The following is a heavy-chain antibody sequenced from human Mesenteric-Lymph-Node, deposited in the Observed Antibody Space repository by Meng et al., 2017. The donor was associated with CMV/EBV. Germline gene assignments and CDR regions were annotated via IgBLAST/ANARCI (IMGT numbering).Heavy chain of an antibody. V-gene: IGHV3-66*02. Sequence: GESLKISCAASGFTVSSHYMSWVRQAPGKGLEWVSVIYSGGSTYYADSVKGRFTISRDNSKNTLYLQMNSLRAEDTAVYYCARGSRGSFDYWGQGTLVTVSS. CDR3: ARGSRGSFDY. D-gene: IGHD3-16*01. J-gene: IGHJ4*02. CDR2: IYSGGST. CDR1: GFTVSSHY.